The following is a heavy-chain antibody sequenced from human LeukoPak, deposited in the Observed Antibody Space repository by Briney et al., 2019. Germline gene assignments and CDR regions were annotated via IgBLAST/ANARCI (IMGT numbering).Heavy chain of an antibody. CDR2: INHSGST. J-gene: IGHJ5*02. V-gene: IGHV4-34*01. CDR1: GGSFSGYY. CDR3: ARAYLHWITMIGGWFDP. D-gene: IGHD3-22*01. Sequence: SETLSLTCAVYGGSFSGYYWSWIRQPPGKGLEWIGEINHSGSTNYNPSLKSRVTISVDTSKNQFSLKLSSVTAADTAVYYCARAYLHWITMIGGWFDPWGQGTLVTVSS.